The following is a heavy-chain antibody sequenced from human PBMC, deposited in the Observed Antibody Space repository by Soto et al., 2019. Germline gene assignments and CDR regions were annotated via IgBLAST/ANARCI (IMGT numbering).Heavy chain of an antibody. CDR3: AREALLRLYYYYGMDV. J-gene: IGHJ6*02. CDR1: GYTFTSYG. Sequence: QVQLVQSGAEVKKPGASVKVSCKASGYTFTSYGISWVRQAPGQGLEWMGWISAYNGNTNYAQKLQGRDTRTTDTSTSTAYMELRSLRSDDTAVYYGAREALLRLYYYYGMDVWGQGTTVTVSS. D-gene: IGHD1-26*01. V-gene: IGHV1-18*01. CDR2: ISAYNGNT.